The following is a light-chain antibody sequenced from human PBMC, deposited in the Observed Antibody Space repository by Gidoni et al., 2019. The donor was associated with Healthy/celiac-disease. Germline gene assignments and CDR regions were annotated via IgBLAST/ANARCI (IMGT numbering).Light chain of an antibody. V-gene: IGKV3-20*01. J-gene: IGKJ4*01. Sequence: EIVLTQSPGTLALSPGGRATLSCRASQSVSSSYLSWYQQKPGQAPRLLIYGASSRATGIPDRFSGSGSGTDFTLTISRLEPEDFAVYYCQQYGSSPLTFXGXTKVEIK. CDR3: QQYGSSPLT. CDR1: QSVSSSY. CDR2: GAS.